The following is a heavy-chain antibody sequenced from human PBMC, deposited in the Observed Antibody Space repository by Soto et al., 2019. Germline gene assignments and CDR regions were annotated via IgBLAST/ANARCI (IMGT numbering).Heavy chain of an antibody. V-gene: IGHV3-30*18. CDR3: VKDGKGMVLIRGLFDH. CDR2: ISHDGRNE. Sequence: QVHLVESGGGVVQPGRSLRLSCVASGFSFSSYGMHWDRQAPGKGLEWVAIISHDGRNEYYADSVKGRFTLSRDSSKNTVYLQMNSLSPEDTAVYHCVKDGKGMVLIRGLFDHWGQGTLVTVSS. J-gene: IGHJ5*02. D-gene: IGHD3-10*01. CDR1: GFSFSSYG.